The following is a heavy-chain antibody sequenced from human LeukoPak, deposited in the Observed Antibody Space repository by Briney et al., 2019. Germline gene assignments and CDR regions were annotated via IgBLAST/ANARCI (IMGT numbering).Heavy chain of an antibody. CDR3: AAVYGDYEDDAFDI. CDR2: IVVGSGNT. J-gene: IGHJ3*02. CDR1: GFTSTSSA. V-gene: IGHV1-58*02. D-gene: IGHD4-17*01. Sequence: SVKVSCKASGFTSTSSAMQWVRQARGQRLEWIGWIVVGSGNTNYAQKFQERVTITRDMSTSTAYMELSSLRSEDTAVYYCAAVYGDYEDDAFDIWGQGIMVTVSS.